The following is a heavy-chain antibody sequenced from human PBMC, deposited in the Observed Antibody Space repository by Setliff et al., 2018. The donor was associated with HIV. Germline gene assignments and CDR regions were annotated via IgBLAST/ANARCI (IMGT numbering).Heavy chain of an antibody. CDR3: VVGAFSWGKYY. CDR2: VSPKYGAT. D-gene: IGHD3-16*01. CDR1: GYTFTDHY. Sequence: ASVKVSCKTSGYTFTDHYINWLQQAPGKGFQWMGRVSPKYGATNYAEKFQGKVTITADASKDTVYIELRSLRYEETAQYYCVVGAFSWGKYYWGQGTQVTVSS. V-gene: IGHV1-69-2*01. J-gene: IGHJ4*02.